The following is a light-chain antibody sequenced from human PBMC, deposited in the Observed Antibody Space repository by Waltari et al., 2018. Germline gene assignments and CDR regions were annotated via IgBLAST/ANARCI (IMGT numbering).Light chain of an antibody. V-gene: IGLV2-14*03. CDR2: DVS. Sequence: QSALTQPASVSGSPGQSITISCTGISSDVGGYNYVSWYQQSPGKAPKLMIYDVSNRPSGVSNRFSGSKSGNTASLTISGLQAEDEADYYCSSYTSSSPYVFGTGTKVTVL. J-gene: IGLJ1*01. CDR1: SSDVGGYNY. CDR3: SSYTSSSPYV.